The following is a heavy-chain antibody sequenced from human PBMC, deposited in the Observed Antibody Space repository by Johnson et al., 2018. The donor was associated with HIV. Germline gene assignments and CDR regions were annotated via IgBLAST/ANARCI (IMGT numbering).Heavy chain of an antibody. Sequence: QVQLVESGGGLVQPGGSLRLSCAASGFTLSIYGMHWVRQAPGKGLEWVTFIRYDGSNKYYAESVKGRFTISRDNPKNTLYLQMNSLRREDTAVYYCAKGRMGASGSYNVWGQGTMVTVSS. CDR2: IRYDGSNK. CDR1: GFTLSIYG. J-gene: IGHJ3*01. D-gene: IGHD1-26*01. V-gene: IGHV3-30*02. CDR3: AKGRMGASGSYNV.